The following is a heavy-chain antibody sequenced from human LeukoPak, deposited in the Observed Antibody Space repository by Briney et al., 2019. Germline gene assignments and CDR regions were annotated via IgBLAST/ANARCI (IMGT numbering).Heavy chain of an antibody. J-gene: IGHJ4*02. CDR1: GFTFSDYY. CDR3: ARLDSGRDYFDY. D-gene: IGHD6-25*01. CDR2: ISRSSSYT. Sequence: PGGSLRLSCAASGFTFSDYYMSWIRQAPGKGLEWVSYISRSSSYTNYADSVKGRFTISRDNAKNSLYLQMNSLRAEDTTVYYCARLDSGRDYFDYWGQGTLVTVSS. V-gene: IGHV3-11*06.